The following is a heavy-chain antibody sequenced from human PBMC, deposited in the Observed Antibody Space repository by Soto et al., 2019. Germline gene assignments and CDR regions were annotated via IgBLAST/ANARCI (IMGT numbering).Heavy chain of an antibody. D-gene: IGHD2-15*01. J-gene: IGHJ6*02. CDR1: GFTFSRFW. Sequence: GGSLRLSCAASGFTFSRFWMAWVRQAPGKGLEWVANINQDGSEKYYVDSMKGRFTISRDNAKNSLYLEMNSLRAEDTAVYYCATERELVVVAETPIHFSAMDAWGPGTTVTVSS. CDR3: ATERELVVVAETPIHFSAMDA. CDR2: INQDGSEK. V-gene: IGHV3-7*03.